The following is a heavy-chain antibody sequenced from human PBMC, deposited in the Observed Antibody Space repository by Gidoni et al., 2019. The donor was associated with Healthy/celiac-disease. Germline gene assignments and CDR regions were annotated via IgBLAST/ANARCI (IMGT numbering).Heavy chain of an antibody. Sequence: QLQLQESGPGLVKPSETLSLTCTVSGGSISSSSYYWGWIRQPPGKGLEWIGSIYYSGSTYYNPSLKSRVTISVDTSKNQFSLKLSSVTAADTAVYYCARQKYSGSYDYWGQGTLVTVSS. CDR2: IYYSGST. V-gene: IGHV4-39*01. D-gene: IGHD1-26*01. CDR3: ARQKYSGSYDY. J-gene: IGHJ4*02. CDR1: GGSISSSSYY.